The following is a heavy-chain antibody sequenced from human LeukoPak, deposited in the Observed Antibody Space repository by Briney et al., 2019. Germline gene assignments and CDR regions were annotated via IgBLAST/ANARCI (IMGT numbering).Heavy chain of an antibody. Sequence: GASVKVSCKASGYTFTSYAMHWVRQAPGQRLEWMGWINAGSGNTKYSQKLQGRVTITRDTSASTAYMELSNLRSEDTAVYYCARDTDYDFWSGYSPLDYWGQGTLVTVSS. V-gene: IGHV1-3*01. CDR2: INAGSGNT. J-gene: IGHJ4*02. CDR3: ARDTDYDFWSGYSPLDY. CDR1: GYTFTSYA. D-gene: IGHD3-3*01.